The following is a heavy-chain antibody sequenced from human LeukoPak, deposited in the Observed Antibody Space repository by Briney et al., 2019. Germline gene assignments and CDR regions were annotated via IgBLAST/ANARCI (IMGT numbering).Heavy chain of an antibody. CDR1: GYTFTSYA. CDR2: INAGNGNT. Sequence: GASVKVSCKASGYTFTSYAMHWVRQAPGQRLEWMGWINAGNGNTKYSQKFQGRVTMTEDTSTDTAYMELSSLRSEDTAVYYCATGDIAVAGGLDYWGQGTLVTVSS. V-gene: IGHV1-3*01. D-gene: IGHD6-19*01. J-gene: IGHJ4*02. CDR3: ATGDIAVAGGLDY.